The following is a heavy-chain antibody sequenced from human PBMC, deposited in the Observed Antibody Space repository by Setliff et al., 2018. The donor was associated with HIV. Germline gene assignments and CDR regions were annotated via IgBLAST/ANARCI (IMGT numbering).Heavy chain of an antibody. Sequence: PGGSLRLSCTASGFTFGDYAMSWVRQAPGKGLEWVGFIRSKAYGGTTEYAASVKGRFTISRDDSKSIAYLQMNSLKTEDTAVYYCTREVRSWYFMDVWGQGTTVTVSS. V-gene: IGHV3-49*04. CDR2: IRSKAYGGTT. CDR1: GFTFGDYA. CDR3: TREVRSWYFMDV. D-gene: IGHD6-13*01. J-gene: IGHJ6*02.